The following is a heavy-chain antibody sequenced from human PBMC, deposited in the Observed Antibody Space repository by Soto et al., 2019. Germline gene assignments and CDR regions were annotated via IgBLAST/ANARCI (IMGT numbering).Heavy chain of an antibody. V-gene: IGHV3-74*01. J-gene: IGHJ4*02. D-gene: IGHD2-2*01. CDR1: GFTCSTYW. Sequence: PGGSLRLSCAASGFTCSTYWRHWVRQAPGKGLVWVSRINGDGSDTVYTDFVKGRFTSSRDNAKNTLCLQMNSLRAEDTAVYYYTRSITGFSYADSWGRGTLVTVSS. CDR2: INGDGSDT. CDR3: TRSITGFSYADS.